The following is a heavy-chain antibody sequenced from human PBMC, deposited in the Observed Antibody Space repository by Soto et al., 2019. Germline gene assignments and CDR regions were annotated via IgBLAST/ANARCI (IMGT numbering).Heavy chain of an antibody. V-gene: IGHV6-1*01. J-gene: IGHJ6*02. CDR2: TYYRSKWFN. Sequence: QTLSLTCAISGDSVSRNSGAWNWLRQSPSRGLEWLGRTYYRSKWFNDYAVSVKGRITINPDTSKNQFSLQLNSVTPEDTAVYYCSRGRAEAGTYYYGMDVWGQGTTVTVSS. D-gene: IGHD6-19*01. CDR3: SRGRAEAGTYYYGMDV. CDR1: GDSVSRNSGA.